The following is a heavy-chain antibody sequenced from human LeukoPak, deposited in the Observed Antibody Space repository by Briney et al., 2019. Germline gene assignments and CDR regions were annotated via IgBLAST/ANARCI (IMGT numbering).Heavy chain of an antibody. D-gene: IGHD4-17*01. V-gene: IGHV3-23*01. CDR2: IRASGGLR. J-gene: IGHJ3*02. Sequence: GGSLRLSCAASGFNFRDFAMMWVRQAPGRGLEWVSAIRASGGLRFYADSVKGRFTVSRDNSKNTLYLQMNSLRAADTAVYYCARDPKGDYIGAFDMCGQGTKVTVSS. CDR1: GFNFRDFA. CDR3: ARDPKGDYIGAFDM.